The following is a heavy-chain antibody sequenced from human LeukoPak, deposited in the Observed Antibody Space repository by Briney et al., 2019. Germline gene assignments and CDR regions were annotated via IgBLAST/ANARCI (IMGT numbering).Heavy chain of an antibody. CDR1: GRTFSSYA. CDR3: ARGLEWFGEFYYGMDV. CDR2: IIPIFGTA. J-gene: IGHJ6*04. V-gene: IGHV1-69*13. Sequence: GASVKVSCKASGRTFSSYAISWVRQAPGQGLEWMGGIIPIFGTANYAQKFQGRVTITADESTSTAYMELSSLRSEDTAVYYYARGLEWFGEFYYGMDVWGKGTTVTVSS. D-gene: IGHD3-10*01.